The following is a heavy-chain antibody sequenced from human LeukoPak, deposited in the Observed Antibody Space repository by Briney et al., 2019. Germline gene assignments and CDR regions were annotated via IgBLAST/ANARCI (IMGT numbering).Heavy chain of an antibody. V-gene: IGHV4-39*07. Sequence: SETLSLTCTVSGGSISSDSYYWGWIRQPPGKGLEWIGSIYYSGSSYYNPSLKSRVTISVDTSKNQFSLKLNSVTAADTAVYYCTRDPDTSSKVDYWGQGTLVTVSS. CDR1: GGSISSDSYY. J-gene: IGHJ4*02. CDR3: TRDPDTSSKVDY. CDR2: IYYSGSS. D-gene: IGHD5-18*01.